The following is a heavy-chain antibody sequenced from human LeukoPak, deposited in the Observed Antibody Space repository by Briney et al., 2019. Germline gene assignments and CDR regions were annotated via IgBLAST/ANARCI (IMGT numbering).Heavy chain of an antibody. Sequence: GGSLRLSCAASGFTFSIYAMHWVRQGPGKGLEHVSGISYNGSQTYYGNSVKDRFTISRDNAKNTVYLQMVSLRVDDMAVYYCVRDRGGSGWYYFDYWGQGILVTVSS. CDR3: VRDRGGSGWYYFDY. CDR1: GFTFSIYA. J-gene: IGHJ4*02. CDR2: ISYNGSQT. V-gene: IGHV3-64*01. D-gene: IGHD6-19*01.